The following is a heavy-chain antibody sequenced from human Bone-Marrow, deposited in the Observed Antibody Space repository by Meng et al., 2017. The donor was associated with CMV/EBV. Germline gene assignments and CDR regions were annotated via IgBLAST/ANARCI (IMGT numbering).Heavy chain of an antibody. V-gene: IGHV1-69*10. D-gene: IGHD1-26*01. Sequence: SVKVSCKASGGTFSSYAISWVRQAPGQGLEWMGGIIPIFGIANYAQKFQGRVTITADKSTSTAYMELSSLRSEDTAVYYCARDRIVGATRQFDYWGQGTLVTVSS. CDR1: GGTFSSYA. CDR2: IIPIFGIA. CDR3: ARDRIVGATRQFDY. J-gene: IGHJ4*02.